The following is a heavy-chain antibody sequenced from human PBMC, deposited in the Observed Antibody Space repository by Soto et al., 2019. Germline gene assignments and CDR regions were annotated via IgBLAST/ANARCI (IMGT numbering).Heavy chain of an antibody. D-gene: IGHD3-16*01. V-gene: IGHV1-69*01. CDR1: GGTFSRYA. J-gene: IGHJ4*02. CDR3: ARDSYDQGGREFDY. Sequence: QVQLVQSGAEVKKPGSSVKVSCKASGGTFSRYAISWVRQAPGQGLEWMGGIIPIFGTANYAQKFQGRVTITADESTSTAYMELSSLRSEDTAVYYCARDSYDQGGREFDYWGQGTLVTVSS. CDR2: IIPIFGTA.